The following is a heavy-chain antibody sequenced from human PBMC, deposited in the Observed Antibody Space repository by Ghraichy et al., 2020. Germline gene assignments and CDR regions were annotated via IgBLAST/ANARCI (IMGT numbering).Heavy chain of an antibody. CDR1: GFTFSGYA. J-gene: IGHJ4*02. CDR3: AKMRGHPLDSYDFEY. Sequence: GGSLRLSCVASGFTFSGYAMTWVRQAPGKGLDWVSLVSGGGTRYYATSVKGRFTVSRDNSKNTIFLEMNGLRAEDTAVYYCAKMRGHPLDSYDFEYWGQGALVTVSS. V-gene: IGHV3-23*01. D-gene: IGHD3-22*01. CDR2: VSGGGTR.